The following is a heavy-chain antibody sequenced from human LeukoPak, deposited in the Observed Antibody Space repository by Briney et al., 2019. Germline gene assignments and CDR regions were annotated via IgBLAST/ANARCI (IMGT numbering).Heavy chain of an antibody. CDR3: ARDFFHGHCSGLSCFLLDY. CDR2: ISAHSGNT. Sequence: GTSVKVSCKASGYIFTRYGISWVRQAPGQGLEWMGWISAHSGNTNYAQKFQDRVTMTTDTSTNTAYMELRSLRPDDTAVYYCARDFFHGHCSGLSCFLLDYWGQGSLVTVSS. D-gene: IGHD2-15*01. J-gene: IGHJ4*02. CDR1: GYIFTRYG. V-gene: IGHV1-18*04.